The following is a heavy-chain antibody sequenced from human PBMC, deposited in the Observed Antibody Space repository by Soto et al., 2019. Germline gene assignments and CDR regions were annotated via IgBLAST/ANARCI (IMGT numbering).Heavy chain of an antibody. CDR2: ISGSGGST. Sequence: PGGSLRLSCAASGFTFSSYAMSWVRQAPGKGLEWVSAISGSGGSTYYADSVKGRFTISRDNSKNTLYLQMNSLRAEDTALYYCANLRFLEWSLNWFDPWGQGTLVTVSS. J-gene: IGHJ5*02. CDR3: ANLRFLEWSLNWFDP. D-gene: IGHD3-3*01. V-gene: IGHV3-23*01. CDR1: GFTFSSYA.